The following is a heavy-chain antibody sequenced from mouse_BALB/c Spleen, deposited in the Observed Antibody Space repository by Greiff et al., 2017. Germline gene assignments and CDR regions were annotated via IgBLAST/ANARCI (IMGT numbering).Heavy chain of an antibody. J-gene: IGHJ2*01. D-gene: IGHD4-1*01. Sequence: VQRVESGAELARPGASVKLSCKASGYTFTSYWMQWVKQRPGQGLEWIGAIYPGDGDTRYTQKFKGKATLTADKSSSTAYMQLSSLASEDSAVYYCARSSGTGFDYWGQGTTLTVSS. V-gene: IGHV1-87*01. CDR2: IYPGDGDT. CDR3: ARSSGTGFDY. CDR1: GYTFTSYW.